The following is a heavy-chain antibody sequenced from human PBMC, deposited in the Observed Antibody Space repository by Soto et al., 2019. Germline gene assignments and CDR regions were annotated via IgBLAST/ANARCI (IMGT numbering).Heavy chain of an antibody. D-gene: IGHD3-16*01. CDR3: ASAPLSLGDGEIGMDV. Sequence: HGESLKISCKGSGYSFTSYWIGWVRQMPGKGLEWMGIIYPGDSDTRYSPSFQGQVTISADKSISTAYLQWSSLKASDTAMYYCASAPLSLGDGEIGMDVWGQGTTVTVSS. V-gene: IGHV5-51*01. CDR2: IYPGDSDT. CDR1: GYSFTSYW. J-gene: IGHJ6*02.